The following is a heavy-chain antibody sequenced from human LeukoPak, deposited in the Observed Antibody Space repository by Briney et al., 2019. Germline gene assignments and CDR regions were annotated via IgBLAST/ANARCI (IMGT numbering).Heavy chain of an antibody. Sequence: GASVKVSCKASGYTFTSYAMHWVRQAPGQRLEWMGWINAGNGNTKYSQKFQGRVTITRDTSASTAYMELSSLRSEDTAVYYCARDHIWLAHNWFDPWGQGTLVTVSS. V-gene: IGHV1-3*01. CDR1: GYTFTSYA. D-gene: IGHD6-19*01. CDR2: INAGNGNT. J-gene: IGHJ5*02. CDR3: ARDHIWLAHNWFDP.